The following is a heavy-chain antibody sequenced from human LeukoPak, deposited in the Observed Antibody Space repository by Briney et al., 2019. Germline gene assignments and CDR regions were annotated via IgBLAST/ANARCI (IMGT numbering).Heavy chain of an antibody. D-gene: IGHD6-19*01. CDR2: IYYSGST. V-gene: IGHV4-39*07. Sequence: PSETLSLTCTASGDSISRTHYSWGWIRQPPGKGLEWIGSIYYSGSTYYNPSLKSRVTISVDTSKNQFSLRLSSVTAADTAVYYCARESSGWYGGGWFDPWGQGTLVTVSS. J-gene: IGHJ5*02. CDR1: GDSISRTHYS. CDR3: ARESSGWYGGGWFDP.